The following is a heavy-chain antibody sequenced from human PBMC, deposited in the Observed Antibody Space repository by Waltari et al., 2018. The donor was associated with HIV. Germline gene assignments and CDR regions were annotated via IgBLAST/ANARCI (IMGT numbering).Heavy chain of an antibody. D-gene: IGHD3-16*02. V-gene: IGHV1-18*01. Sequence: QVQLVQSGAEVKKPGASVKVSCKASGYTFISYPISWVRQAPGQGLEWMGWISTYKDNTNHAQNFQGRVTMTTETSASTAYMELRSLKSDDSAVYYGARGELSQQLAPGPWGQGTLVTGSS. J-gene: IGHJ5*02. CDR2: ISTYKDNT. CDR3: ARGELSQQLAPGP. CDR1: GYTFISYP.